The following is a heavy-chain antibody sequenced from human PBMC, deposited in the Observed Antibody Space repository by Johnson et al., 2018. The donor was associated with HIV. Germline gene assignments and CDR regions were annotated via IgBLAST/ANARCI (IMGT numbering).Heavy chain of an antibody. J-gene: IGHJ3*02. CDR2: IKQDGSEK. V-gene: IGHV3-7*03. D-gene: IGHD1-1*01. Sequence: VQLVESGGGLVQPGGSLRVSCAASGFSFSKYWMTWVRQAPGKGLEWVANIKQDGSEKYYVDSVKGRFSISRDTAKTSLFLQMNSLRAEDSAVYYCARDGQLGAFDIWGQGTMVTVSS. CDR1: GFSFSKYW. CDR3: ARDGQLGAFDI.